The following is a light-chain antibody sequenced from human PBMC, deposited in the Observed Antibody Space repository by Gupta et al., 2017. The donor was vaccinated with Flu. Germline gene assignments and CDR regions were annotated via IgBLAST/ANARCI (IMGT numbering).Light chain of an antibody. Sequence: EIVITQSPATRSVSPGERATLSCRASQRRRSNLARYQEKPGQAPRLRIYGASTRATGIPARFSCSASGTEFTMTISIPQSEDFAVYYCQQYNAWPRTFGPGTKVEIK. CDR1: QRRRSN. CDR2: GAS. CDR3: QQYNAWPRT. V-gene: IGKV3-15*01. J-gene: IGKJ1*01.